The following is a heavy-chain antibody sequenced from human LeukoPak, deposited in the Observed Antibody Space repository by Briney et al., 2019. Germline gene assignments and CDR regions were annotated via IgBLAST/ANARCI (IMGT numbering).Heavy chain of an antibody. D-gene: IGHD3-10*01. CDR3: ARGPMVRTNLFDY. Sequence: GGSLRLSCAASGLTFSSSWMSWVRQAPGKGLGWVANIREDGSEKYYVDSVEGRFTISRDNAKNSLYLQMNSLRAEDTAVYYCARGPMVRTNLFDYWGQGTLVTVSS. CDR1: GLTFSSSW. CDR2: IREDGSEK. V-gene: IGHV3-7*01. J-gene: IGHJ4*02.